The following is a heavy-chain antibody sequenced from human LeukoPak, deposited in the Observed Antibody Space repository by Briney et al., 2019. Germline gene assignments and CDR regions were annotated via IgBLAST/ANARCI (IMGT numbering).Heavy chain of an antibody. D-gene: IGHD1-26*01. Sequence: GGSLRLSCAASGFTFSSYAMSWVRQAPGKGLEWVSAISGSGGSTYYADSVKGRFTISRDNSKNTLYLQMNSLRAEDTAVYYYARSNSGSYYGGYYYYYMDVWGKGTTVTISS. J-gene: IGHJ6*03. CDR2: ISGSGGST. V-gene: IGHV3-23*01. CDR1: GFTFSSYA. CDR3: ARSNSGSYYGGYYYYYMDV.